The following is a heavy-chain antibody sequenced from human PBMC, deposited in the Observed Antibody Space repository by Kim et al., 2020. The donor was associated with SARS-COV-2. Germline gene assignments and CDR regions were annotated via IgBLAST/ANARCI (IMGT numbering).Heavy chain of an antibody. J-gene: IGHJ6*02. CDR2: IIPIFGTA. D-gene: IGHD5-12*01. CDR3: ARGGIVATITGYYYYGMDV. CDR1: GGTFSSYA. V-gene: IGHV1-69*13. Sequence: SVKVSCKASGGTFSSYAISWVRQAPGQGLEWMGGIIPIFGTANYAQKFQGRVTITADESTRTAYMELSSLRSEDTAVYYCARGGIVATITGYYYYGMDVWGQGTTVTVSS.